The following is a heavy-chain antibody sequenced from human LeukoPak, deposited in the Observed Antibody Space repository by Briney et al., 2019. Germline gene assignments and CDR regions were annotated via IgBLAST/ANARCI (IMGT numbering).Heavy chain of an antibody. Sequence: GGSLRLSCAASGFSISSSAMNWVRQAPGKGLEWVSSINNVASHMYYAGSVRGRFTISRDNAKNSVYLQMNSLRAEDTAVYYCTRDATYYLPYGYFDYWGQGTLVTVSS. J-gene: IGHJ4*02. CDR2: INNVASHM. CDR1: GFSISSSA. V-gene: IGHV3-21*01. D-gene: IGHD2/OR15-2a*01. CDR3: TRDATYYLPYGYFDY.